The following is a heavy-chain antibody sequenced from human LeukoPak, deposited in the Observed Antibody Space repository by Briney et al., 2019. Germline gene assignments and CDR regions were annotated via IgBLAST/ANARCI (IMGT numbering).Heavy chain of an antibody. CDR2: ITSSSSYT. D-gene: IGHD4-17*01. CDR1: GFTFNSYH. V-gene: IGHV3-21*04. Sequence: GGSLRLSCAASGFTFNSYHMNWVRQAPGKGLEWVSSITSSSSYTYYAESVKGRFTISRDNAENSLYLQMNSLRPEDTALYYCAKSHSVTPDEFWYFDLWGRGTLVTVSS. J-gene: IGHJ2*01. CDR3: AKSHSVTPDEFWYFDL.